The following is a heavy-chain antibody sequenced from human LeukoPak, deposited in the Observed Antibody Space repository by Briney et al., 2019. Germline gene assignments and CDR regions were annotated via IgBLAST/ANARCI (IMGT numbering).Heavy chain of an antibody. D-gene: IGHD6-6*01. CDR1: GFAFSSYA. CDR2: ISYDGGKE. Sequence: PGGSLRLSCAASGFAFSSYALHWVRQAPGKGLVWVSVISYDGGKEYYADSVKGRFTISRDNSKNTLYLQMNSLRGEDTAVYYCARDRNSASSNNWFDPWGQGTLVTVSS. CDR3: ARDRNSASSNNWFDP. J-gene: IGHJ5*02. V-gene: IGHV3-30-3*01.